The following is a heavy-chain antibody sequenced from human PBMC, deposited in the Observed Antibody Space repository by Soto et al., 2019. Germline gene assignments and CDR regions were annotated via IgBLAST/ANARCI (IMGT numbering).Heavy chain of an antibody. V-gene: IGHV4-59*01. CDR2: IYYLGST. J-gene: IGHJ4*02. CDR1: GGSMSEYF. Sequence: PSETLSLTCSVSGGSMSEYFWSWIRQSPGKGLEWIGYIYYLGSTDYNLSLKSRVTISVDTSKRQFSLRLTSVTAADTAVYYCARDGYDGSGSPYPAYWGPGTQVTVSS. CDR3: ARDGYDGSGSPYPAY. D-gene: IGHD3-10*01.